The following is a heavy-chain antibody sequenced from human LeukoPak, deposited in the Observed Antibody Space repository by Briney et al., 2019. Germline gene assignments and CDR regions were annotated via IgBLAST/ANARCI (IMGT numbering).Heavy chain of an antibody. CDR1: GFTFSSYA. Sequence: GGSLRLSCAASGFTFSSYAMSWVRQAPGKGLEWVSGLSTSGTSTYHADSVKGRFTISRDNSKNTLHLQMNSLRAEDTAVYYCATRGSSITHFPYWGQGTLVTVSS. J-gene: IGHJ4*02. V-gene: IGHV3-23*01. CDR3: ATRGSSITHFPY. D-gene: IGHD1-26*01. CDR2: LSTSGTST.